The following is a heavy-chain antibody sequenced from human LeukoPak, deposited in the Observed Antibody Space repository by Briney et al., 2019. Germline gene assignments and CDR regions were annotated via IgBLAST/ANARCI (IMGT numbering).Heavy chain of an antibody. J-gene: IGHJ4*02. Sequence: ETLSLTCPVSGYSISSGYLWGWIRQPPGKGLEWIGSTYHGGTTYSNPSLKSRVIISEDTSKNQFSLKLSSVTAADTAVYYCARGSGDWTYYFDYWGQGTLVTVSS. CDR3: ARGSGDWTYYFDY. D-gene: IGHD2-21*02. V-gene: IGHV4-38-2*02. CDR1: GYSISSGYL. CDR2: TYHGGTT.